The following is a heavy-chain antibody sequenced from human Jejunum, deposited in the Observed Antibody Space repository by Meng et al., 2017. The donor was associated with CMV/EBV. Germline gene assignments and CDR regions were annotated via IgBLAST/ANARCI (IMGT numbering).Heavy chain of an antibody. V-gene: IGHV4-59*01. CDR2: IFYSGTT. CDR1: ISSYY. CDR3: ARGDHCGTTSCYPHWFDP. J-gene: IGHJ5*02. D-gene: IGHD2-2*01. Sequence: ISSYYWSWIRQPPGKGLEWIGYIFYSGTTNYNPSLKSRVTISVDTSKNQFSLNLTSVTAADTAVYYCARGDHCGTTSCYPHWFDPWAREPWSPSPQ.